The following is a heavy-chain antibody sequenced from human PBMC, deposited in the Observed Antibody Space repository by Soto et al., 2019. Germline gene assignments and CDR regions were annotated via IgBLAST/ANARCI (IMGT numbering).Heavy chain of an antibody. D-gene: IGHD3-3*01. CDR3: ASRTIYDYYYYYMDV. V-gene: IGHV4-31*03. J-gene: IGHJ6*03. CDR2: IYYSGST. Sequence: SETLSLTCTVSGGSISSGGYYWSWIRQHPGKGLEWIGYIYYSGSTYYNPSLKSRVTISVDTSKNQFSLKLSSVTAADTAVYYCASRTIYDYYYYYMDVWGKGTTVTVSS. CDR1: GGSISSGGYY.